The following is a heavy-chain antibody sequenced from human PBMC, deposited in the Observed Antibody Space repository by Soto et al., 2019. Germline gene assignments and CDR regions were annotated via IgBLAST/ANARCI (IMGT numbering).Heavy chain of an antibody. V-gene: IGHV4-59*01. CDR3: AREGYDFWSGYYKRYYFDY. J-gene: IGHJ4*02. Sequence: SETLSLSCTVSGGSISSYYWSWIRQPPGKGLEWIGYIYYSGSTNYNPSLKSRVTISVDTSKNQFSLKLSSVTAADTAVYYCAREGYDFWSGYYKRYYFDYWGQGTLVTVSS. CDR1: GGSISSYY. D-gene: IGHD3-3*01. CDR2: IYYSGST.